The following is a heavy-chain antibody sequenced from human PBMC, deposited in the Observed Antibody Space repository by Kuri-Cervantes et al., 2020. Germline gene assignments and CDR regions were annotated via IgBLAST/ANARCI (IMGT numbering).Heavy chain of an antibody. V-gene: IGHV1-69*13. D-gene: IGHD2-15*01. CDR3: ARGRPKMVAATAIDY. CDR2: IIPIFGTA. Sequence: SVKVSCKASGGTFSSYAISWVRQAPGQGLEWMGGIIPIFGTANYAQKFQGRVTITADESTSTAYMELSSLRSEDTAVYYCARGRPKMVAATAIDYWGQGTLVTVSS. CDR1: GGTFSSYA. J-gene: IGHJ4*02.